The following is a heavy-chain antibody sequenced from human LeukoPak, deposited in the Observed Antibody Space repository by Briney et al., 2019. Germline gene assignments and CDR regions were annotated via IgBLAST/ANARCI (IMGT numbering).Heavy chain of an antibody. D-gene: IGHD3-9*01. CDR3: ARESPDYDILTGYYPTPGDY. J-gene: IGHJ4*02. CDR2: ISAYNGNT. CDR1: GYTFTSYG. Sequence: ASVKVSCKASGYTFTSYGISWVRQAPGQGLEWVGWISAYNGNTNYAQKLQGRVTMTTDTSTSTAYMELRSLRSDDTAVYYCARESPDYDILTGYYPTPGDYWGQGTLVTVSS. V-gene: IGHV1-18*01.